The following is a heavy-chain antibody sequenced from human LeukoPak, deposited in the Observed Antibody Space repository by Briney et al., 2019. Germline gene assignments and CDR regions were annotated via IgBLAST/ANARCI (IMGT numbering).Heavy chain of an antibody. V-gene: IGHV1-18*01. Sequence: GASVKVSCKASGYTFTSYGISWVRQAPGQGLEWMGWISAYNGNTNYAQKLQGRVTMTTDTSTSTAYMELRSLRSDDTAVYYCARGVPYYDILTGYPDYYFDYWGQGTLVTVSS. CDR1: GYTFTSYG. D-gene: IGHD3-9*01. J-gene: IGHJ4*02. CDR2: ISAYNGNT. CDR3: ARGVPYYDILTGYPDYYFDY.